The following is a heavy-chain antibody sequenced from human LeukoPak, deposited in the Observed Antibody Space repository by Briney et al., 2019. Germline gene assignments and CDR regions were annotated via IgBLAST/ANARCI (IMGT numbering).Heavy chain of an antibody. D-gene: IGHD6-6*01. CDR3: ARTIAARSYYYYYYYMDV. CDR2: IYYSGST. V-gene: IGHV4-59*01. J-gene: IGHJ6*03. CDR1: GGSISSYY. Sequence: PSETLSLTCTVSGGSISSYYWSWIRRPPGKGLEWIGYIYYSGSTNYNPSLKSRVTISVDTSKNQFSLKLSSVTAADTAVYYCARTIAARSYYYYYYYMDVWGKGTTVTVSS.